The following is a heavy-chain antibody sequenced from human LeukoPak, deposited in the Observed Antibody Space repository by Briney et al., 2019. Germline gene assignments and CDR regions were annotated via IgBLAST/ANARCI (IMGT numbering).Heavy chain of an antibody. V-gene: IGHV4-39*01. CDR2: IYYSGST. CDR3: ARQKITGTLY. J-gene: IGHJ4*02. D-gene: IGHD1-20*01. Sequence: PSETLSLTCTVSGGSISSSSYYWVWIRQPPGKGLEWIGSIYYSGSTYYNPSPKSRVTISVDTSKNQFSLKLSSVTAADTAVYYCARQKITGTLYWGQGTLVTVSS. CDR1: GGSISSSSYY.